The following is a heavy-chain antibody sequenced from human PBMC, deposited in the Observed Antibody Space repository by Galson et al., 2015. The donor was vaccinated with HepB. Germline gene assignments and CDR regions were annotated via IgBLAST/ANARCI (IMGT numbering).Heavy chain of an antibody. D-gene: IGHD5-18*01. V-gene: IGHV3-48*01. CDR3: ARDTPGFTYGYYAY. CDR1: GFSFSLYS. J-gene: IGHJ4*02. CDR2: ISGSSNTI. Sequence: SLRLSCAASGFSFSLYSMNWVRQAPGKGLEWIAYISGSSNTIYYADSVKGRFTISRDNAKNSLYLQMKKVRAEDTALYHCARDTPGFTYGYYAYWGQGTLVAVSS.